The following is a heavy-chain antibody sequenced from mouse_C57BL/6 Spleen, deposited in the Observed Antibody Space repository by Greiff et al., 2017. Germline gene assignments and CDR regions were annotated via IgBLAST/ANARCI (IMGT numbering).Heavy chain of an antibody. CDR1: GYAFTNYL. V-gene: IGHV1-54*01. D-gene: IGHD4-1*01. CDR3: AREVEDSGTGY. J-gene: IGHJ2*01. CDR2: INPGSGGT. Sequence: QVQLQQSGAELVRPGTSVKVSCKASGYAFTNYLIEWVKQRPGRGLEWIGVINPGSGGTNYNEKFKGKATLTADKSSSTAYMQLSSLTSEDSAVYFCAREVEDSGTGYWGQGTTLTGAS.